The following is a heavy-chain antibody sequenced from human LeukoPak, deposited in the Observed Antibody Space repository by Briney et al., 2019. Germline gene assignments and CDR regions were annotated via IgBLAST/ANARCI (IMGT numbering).Heavy chain of an antibody. D-gene: IGHD3-22*01. CDR2: IGGSGVRT. V-gene: IGHV3-21*01. J-gene: IGHJ5*02. CDR3: ARFRFGYYDNSAPP. CDR1: GFTFTTYG. Sequence: GGSLRLSCSASGFTFTTYGMNWVRQAPGKGLEWVSGIGGSGVRTYYTDSVKGRFTISRDNAKNSLYLQMDSLRAEDTAVYYCARFRFGYYDNSAPPWGQGTLVTVSS.